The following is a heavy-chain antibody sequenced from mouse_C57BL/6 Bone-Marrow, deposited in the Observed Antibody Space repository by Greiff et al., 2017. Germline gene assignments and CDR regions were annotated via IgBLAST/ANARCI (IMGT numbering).Heavy chain of an antibody. CDR2: ISGGGGNT. CDR3: ASPYYSNPFAY. V-gene: IGHV5-9*01. J-gene: IGHJ3*01. CDR1: GFTFSSYT. Sequence: EVMLVESGGGLVKPGGSLKLSCAASGFTFSSYTMSWVRQTPEKRLEWVATISGGGGNTYYPDSVKGRFTISRDNAKNTLYLQMSSLRSEDTALYYCASPYYSNPFAYWGQGTLSLSLQ. D-gene: IGHD2-5*01.